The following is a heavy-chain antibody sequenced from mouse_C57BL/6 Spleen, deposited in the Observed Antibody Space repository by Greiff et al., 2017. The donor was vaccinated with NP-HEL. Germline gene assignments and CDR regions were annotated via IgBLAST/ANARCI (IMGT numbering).Heavy chain of an antibody. J-gene: IGHJ4*01. CDR2: ISSGGDYI. CDR1: GFTFSSYA. V-gene: IGHV5-9-1*02. D-gene: IGHD2-4*01. Sequence: EVQGVESGEGLVKPGGSLKLSCAASGFTFSSYAMSWVRQTPEKRLEWVAYISSGGDYIYYADTVKGRFTISRDNARNTLYLQMSSLKSEDTAMYYCTRDDYAPPYAMDYWGQRTSVTVSS. CDR3: TRDDYAPPYAMDY.